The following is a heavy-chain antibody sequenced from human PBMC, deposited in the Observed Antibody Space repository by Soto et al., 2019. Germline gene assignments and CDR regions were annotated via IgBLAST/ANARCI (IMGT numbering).Heavy chain of an antibody. D-gene: IGHD2-15*01. V-gene: IGHV1-69*02. J-gene: IGHJ6*02. CDR1: GGTFSSYT. CDR2: IIPILGIA. Sequence: QVQLVQSGAEVKKPGSSVKVSCKASGGTFSSYTISWVRQAPGQGLEWMGRIIPILGIANYAQKFQGRVTSTAAKSTSTAYMELSSLRSEDTAVYYCARVDCSGGSCYFGGYYGMDVWGQGTTVTVSS. CDR3: ARVDCSGGSCYFGGYYGMDV.